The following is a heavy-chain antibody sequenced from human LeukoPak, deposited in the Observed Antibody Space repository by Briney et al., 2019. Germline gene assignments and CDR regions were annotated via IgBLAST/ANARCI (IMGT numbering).Heavy chain of an antibody. Sequence: GGSLRLSCAASGFTFSSYSMNWVRQAPGKGLEWVSSISSSSSYIYYADSVKGRFTISRDNSKNTLYLQMNSLRAEDTAVYYCATVTTSDKGDYWGQGALVTVSS. D-gene: IGHD4-17*01. J-gene: IGHJ4*02. CDR1: GFTFSSYS. V-gene: IGHV3-21*01. CDR3: ATVTTSDKGDY. CDR2: ISSSSSYI.